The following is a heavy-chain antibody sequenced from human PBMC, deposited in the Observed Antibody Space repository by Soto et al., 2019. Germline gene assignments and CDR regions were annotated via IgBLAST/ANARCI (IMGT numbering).Heavy chain of an antibody. D-gene: IGHD2-15*01. CDR2: MNPNSGNT. Sequence: QVQLVQSGAEVKKPGASVKVSCKASGYTFTSYDINWVRQATGQGLEWMGWMNPNSGNTGYAQKFQGRVTMTRNNSINTAYMELSSLRSEDTGVNYCARDTFVCRGGSCYSSSGYWGQGTLVTVSS. J-gene: IGHJ4*02. V-gene: IGHV1-8*01. CDR1: GYTFTSYD. CDR3: ARDTFVCRGGSCYSSSGY.